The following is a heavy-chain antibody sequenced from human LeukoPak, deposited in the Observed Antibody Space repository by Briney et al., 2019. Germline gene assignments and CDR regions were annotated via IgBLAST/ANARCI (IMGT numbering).Heavy chain of an antibody. J-gene: IGHJ4*02. D-gene: IGHD1-26*01. CDR3: ARQWELGFYFDY. V-gene: IGHV3-23*01. CDR1: GFTSSSYG. Sequence: PGGSLRLSCAASGFTSSSYGMSWVRQAPGKGLEWVSAISTSGGSTYYADSVKGRFTISRDNSKNTLYLQMNSLRAEDTAVYYCARQWELGFYFDYWGQGTLVTVSS. CDR2: ISTSGGST.